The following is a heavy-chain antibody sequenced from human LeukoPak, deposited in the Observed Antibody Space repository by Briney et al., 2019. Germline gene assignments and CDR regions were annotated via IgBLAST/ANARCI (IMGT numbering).Heavy chain of an antibody. Sequence: ASVKVSCKASGYTFTSYGISWVRPAPGQGLEWMGWICAYNGNTNSAQKLQGRVTMTTDTSTSTAYMELRSLRSDDTAVYYCASYDSNYGNYYYGMDVWGQGTTVTVSS. D-gene: IGHD4-11*01. CDR2: ICAYNGNT. V-gene: IGHV1-18*01. CDR3: ASYDSNYGNYYYGMDV. CDR1: GYTFTSYG. J-gene: IGHJ6*02.